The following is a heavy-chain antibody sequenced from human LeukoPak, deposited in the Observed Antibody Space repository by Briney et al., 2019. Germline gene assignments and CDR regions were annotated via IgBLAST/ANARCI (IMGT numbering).Heavy chain of an antibody. CDR1: GFTFSDYT. J-gene: IGHJ4*02. D-gene: IGHD2-2*01. CDR3: AAEVVAPGY. CDR2: ISNDGSNK. V-gene: IGHV3-30-3*01. Sequence: TGGSLRLSCAASGFTFSDYTMHWVREAPGRGLEWVAVISNDGSNKYYVESVKGRFTISRDNSKSTLYLQMNSPRDEDTAVYYCAAEVVAPGYWGQGTLVTVSS.